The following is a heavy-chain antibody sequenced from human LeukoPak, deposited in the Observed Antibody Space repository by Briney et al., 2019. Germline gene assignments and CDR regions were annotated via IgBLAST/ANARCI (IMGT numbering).Heavy chain of an antibody. CDR1: GYTFTSYA. CDR2: INAGNGNT. CDR3: AREATLVRFLEWPNHFDY. Sequence: ASVTVSCKASGYTFTSYAMHWVRQAPGQRREWMGWINAGNGNTKYSQKFQGRVTITRDTSASTAYMELSSLRSEDTAVYYCAREATLVRFLEWPNHFDYWGQGTLVTVSS. J-gene: IGHJ4*02. D-gene: IGHD3-3*01. V-gene: IGHV1-3*01.